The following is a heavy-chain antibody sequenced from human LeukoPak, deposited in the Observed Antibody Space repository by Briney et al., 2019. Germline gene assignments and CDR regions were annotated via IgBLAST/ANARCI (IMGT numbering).Heavy chain of an antibody. Sequence: GGTLRLSCAASGFTFRDSAMTWVRQAPGKGLEWVSLISFSGDNTYYRDSVKGRFTVSRDNSKDTLYLQMNSLRAEDTAIYHCASDIEISTWGLGTMVPDSS. CDR3: ASDIEIST. CDR2: ISFSGDNT. J-gene: IGHJ3*01. D-gene: IGHD5-12*01. V-gene: IGHV3-23*01. CDR1: GFTFRDSA.